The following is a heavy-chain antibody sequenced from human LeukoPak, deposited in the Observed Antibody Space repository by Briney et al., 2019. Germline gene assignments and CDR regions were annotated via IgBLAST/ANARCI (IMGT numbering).Heavy chain of an antibody. D-gene: IGHD3-10*01. Sequence: GGSLRLSCAASGFTFSSYWMSWVRQAPGKGLEWVANIKQDGSEKYYVDSVKGRFTISRDNAKNSLYLQMNSLRAEDTAVYYCARDQVHRNYYYYYMDVWGKGTTVTVSS. CDR1: GFTFSSYW. J-gene: IGHJ6*03. CDR2: IKQDGSEK. V-gene: IGHV3-7*01. CDR3: ARDQVHRNYYYYYMDV.